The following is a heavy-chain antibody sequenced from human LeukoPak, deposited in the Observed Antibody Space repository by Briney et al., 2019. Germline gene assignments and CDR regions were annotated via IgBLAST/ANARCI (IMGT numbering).Heavy chain of an antibody. D-gene: IGHD6-13*01. CDR1: GYTFTSYY. J-gene: IGHJ4*02. Sequence: GASVKVSCKASGYTFTSYYIHWVRQAPGQGLERMGIINPSGGSATYAQKFQGRVTMTRDTSTSTVYMELSSLTSEDTAMCYCARSGSSSWPYYFDYWGQGSLVTVSS. CDR2: INPSGGSA. V-gene: IGHV1-46*01. CDR3: ARSGSSSWPYYFDY.